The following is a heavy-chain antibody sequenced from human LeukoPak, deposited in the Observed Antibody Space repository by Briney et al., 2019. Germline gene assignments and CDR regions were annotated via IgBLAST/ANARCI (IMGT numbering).Heavy chain of an antibody. D-gene: IGHD2-2*01. V-gene: IGHV3-9*01. CDR1: GFTFDDYA. CDR2: ISWNSGSI. CDR3: ARCIGSGYSTSCPLDY. Sequence: GGSLRLSCAASGFTFDDYAMHWVRQAPGKGLEWVSGISWNSGSIGYADSVKGRFTISRDNSKNTLYLQMNSLRDEDTAVYYCARCIGSGYSTSCPLDYWGQGTLVTVSS. J-gene: IGHJ4*02.